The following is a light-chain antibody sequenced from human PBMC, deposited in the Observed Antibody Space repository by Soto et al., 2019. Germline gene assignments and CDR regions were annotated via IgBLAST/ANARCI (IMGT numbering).Light chain of an antibody. V-gene: IGLV1-40*01. J-gene: IGLJ3*02. CDR3: QSYDSSLSEWV. CDR2: GNS. Sequence: QSVLTQXPSVSGAPXQRVTISCXGSSXNIGAGYDVHWYQQLPGTAPKLLIYGNSNRPSGVPDRFSGSKSGTSASLAITGLQAEDEADYYCQSYDSSLSEWVFGGGTKLTVL. CDR1: SXNIGAGYD.